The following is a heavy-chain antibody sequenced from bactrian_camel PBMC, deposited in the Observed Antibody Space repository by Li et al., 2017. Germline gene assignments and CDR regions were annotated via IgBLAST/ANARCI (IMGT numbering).Heavy chain of an antibody. D-gene: IGHD2*01. CDR1: GFSFDDVD. V-gene: IGHV3S55*01. Sequence: HVQLVESGGGSVKGGGSLRLTCTAFGFSFDDVDVGWYRQVRGTECEMVSAIGYNGRPWYSDSVKGRFTISQDKAKNTLYLQMNSLKPEDTAMYYCAAFCSGGYWSFKYWGQGTQVTVS. CDR3: AAFCSGGYWSFKY. CDR2: IGYNGRP. J-gene: IGHJ4*01.